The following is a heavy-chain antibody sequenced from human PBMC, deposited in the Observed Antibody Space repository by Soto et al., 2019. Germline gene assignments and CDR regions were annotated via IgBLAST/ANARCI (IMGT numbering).Heavy chain of an antibody. CDR1: GGSISCGGYY. D-gene: IGHD3-10*01. CDR2: IYYSGST. V-gene: IGHV4-31*03. J-gene: IGHJ4*02. CDR3: ASRSYGSIEEYYFDY. Sequence: PSETLSLTCTVSGGSISCGGYYWSWIRQHPGKGLEWIGYIYYSGSTYYNPSLKSRVTISVDTSKNQFSLKLSSVTAADTAVYYCASRSYGSIEEYYFDYWGQGTLVTVS.